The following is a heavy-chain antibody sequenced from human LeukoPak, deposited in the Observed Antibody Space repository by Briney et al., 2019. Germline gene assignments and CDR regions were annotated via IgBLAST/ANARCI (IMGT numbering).Heavy chain of an antibody. V-gene: IGHV4-39*01. CDR3: AGLTLTGVGGRGWFDS. CDR1: GDSISNSGWS. J-gene: IGHJ5*01. CDR2: RPYEEKVADKGTP. D-gene: IGHD3-3*01. Sequence: SETLSLTCIVSGDSISNSGWSWGWIRQPPGKGLEWIGTRPYEEKVADKGTPSYNPSLRSRVTISADTSKNQLSLKVNSVTAADTASYYCAGLTLTGVGGRGWFDSWGQGTLVIVSS.